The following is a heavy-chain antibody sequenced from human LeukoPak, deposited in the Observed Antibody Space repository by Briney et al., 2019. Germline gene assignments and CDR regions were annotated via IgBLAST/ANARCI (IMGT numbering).Heavy chain of an antibody. CDR1: GYTFTGYY. Sequence: ASVKVSCKASGYTFTGYYMHWVRQAPGQGLEWMGWINPNSGGTNYAQKFQGRVTMTRDTSISTAYMELSRLRSDDTAVYYCARNQVGFQAHYGYWGQGTLVTVSS. D-gene: IGHD3-16*01. V-gene: IGHV1-2*02. CDR3: ARNQVGFQAHYGY. J-gene: IGHJ4*02. CDR2: INPNSGGT.